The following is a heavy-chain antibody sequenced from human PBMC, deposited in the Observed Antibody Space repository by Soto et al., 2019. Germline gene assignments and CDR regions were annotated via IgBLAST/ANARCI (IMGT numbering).Heavy chain of an antibody. CDR2: IYYSGST. J-gene: IGHJ4*02. CDR3: ARGCSSSWNGGWYFDY. D-gene: IGHD6-13*01. V-gene: IGHV4-59*01. CDR1: GGSISSYY. Sequence: QVQLQESGPGLVKPSETLSLTCTVSGGSISSYYWSWIRQPPGKGLEWIGYIYYSGSTNYNPSLKSRVTISVDTSKNQFSLKLSSVTAADTAVYYCARGCSSSWNGGWYFDYWGQGTLVTVSS.